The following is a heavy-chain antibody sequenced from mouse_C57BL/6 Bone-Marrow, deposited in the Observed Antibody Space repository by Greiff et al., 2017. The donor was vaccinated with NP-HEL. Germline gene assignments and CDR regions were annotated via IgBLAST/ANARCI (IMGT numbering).Heavy chain of an antibody. CDR2: ISGGGGNT. V-gene: IGHV5-9*01. Sequence: EVQRVESGGGLVKPGGSLKLSCAASGFTFSSYTMSWVRQTPEKRLEWVATISGGGGNTYYPDSVKGRFTISGDNAKNTLYLQMSSLRSEDTALYYCARRYYGSSYYWYFDVWGTGTTVTVSS. CDR1: GFTFSSYT. D-gene: IGHD1-1*01. CDR3: ARRYYGSSYYWYFDV. J-gene: IGHJ1*03.